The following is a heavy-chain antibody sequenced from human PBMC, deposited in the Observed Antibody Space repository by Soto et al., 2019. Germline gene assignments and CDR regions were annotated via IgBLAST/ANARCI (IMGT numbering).Heavy chain of an antibody. Sequence: EVQLLESGGGLVQPGGSLRLSCAASGFTFSSYAMSWVRQAPGKGLEWVSGISGSGGSTYYADSVKGRFTISRDNSKNTLYLQMDSLRAEDTAIYYCAKDGVRGTYSRIGADYWGQGTLVTVSS. V-gene: IGHV3-23*01. CDR3: AKDGVRGTYSRIGADY. CDR2: ISGSGGST. D-gene: IGHD1-26*01. J-gene: IGHJ4*02. CDR1: GFTFSSYA.